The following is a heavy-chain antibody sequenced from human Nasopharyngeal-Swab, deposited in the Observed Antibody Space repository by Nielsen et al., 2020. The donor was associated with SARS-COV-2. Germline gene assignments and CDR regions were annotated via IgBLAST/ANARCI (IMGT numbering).Heavy chain of an antibody. CDR3: ARAEMRTTVTTYWNY. D-gene: IGHD4-17*01. CDR1: GYTFTSYY. V-gene: IGHV1-46*01. CDR2: INPSGGST. Sequence: ASVKVSCKASGYTFTSYYMHWVRQAPGQGLEWMGIINPSGGSTSYAQKFQGRVTMTRDTSTSTVYMELSSLRSEDTAVYYCARAEMRTTVTTYWNYWGQGTLVTVPQ. J-gene: IGHJ4*02.